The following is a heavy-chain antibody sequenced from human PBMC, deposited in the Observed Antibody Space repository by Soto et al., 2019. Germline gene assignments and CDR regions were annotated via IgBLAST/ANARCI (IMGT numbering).Heavy chain of an antibody. D-gene: IGHD3-22*01. CDR2: IYYGGSI. CDR1: NGSISSGY. V-gene: IGHV4-59*01. J-gene: IGHJ5*02. CDR3: TGAYYDISGYSLDP. Sequence: PSETLSLTCPVSNGSISSGYWTWIRQPPGKGLEWIGYIYYGGSINYNPSLKSRVIISVDTAKNQFSLSLSSVTAADTAVYYCTGAYYDISGYSLDPWGQGTSVTVSS.